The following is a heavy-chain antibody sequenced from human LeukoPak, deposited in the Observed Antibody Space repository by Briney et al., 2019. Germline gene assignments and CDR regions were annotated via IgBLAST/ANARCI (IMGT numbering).Heavy chain of an antibody. D-gene: IGHD3-10*01. CDR3: AKDHLRYLGSGSVVQF. CDR1: GFTFRSYS. V-gene: IGHV3-23*01. J-gene: IGHJ4*02. CDR2: ISANGGMT. Sequence: GGSLRLSCAASGFTFRSYSMSWVRQAPGKGLEWVSTISANGGMTFYPDSVKGRFSISRDNSKNALYLQINTLRAEDTAVYYCAKDHLRYLGSGSVVQFWGQGPLVTVSS.